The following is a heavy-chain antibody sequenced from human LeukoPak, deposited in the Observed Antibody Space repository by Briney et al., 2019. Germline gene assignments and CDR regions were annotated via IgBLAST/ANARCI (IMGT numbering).Heavy chain of an antibody. CDR1: GYSISSGDY. D-gene: IGHD4-17*01. V-gene: IGHV4-38-2*01. Sequence: SETLSLTCAVSGYSISSGDYWGWIRQPPGKGLEWIGSVYYSGSTHYNPSLKSRVTTSVDRSRNQFSLRLSSVTAADTAVYYCARTSTVTSPSTGYFDYWGQGTLATVSS. CDR2: VYYSGST. CDR3: ARTSTVTSPSTGYFDY. J-gene: IGHJ4*02.